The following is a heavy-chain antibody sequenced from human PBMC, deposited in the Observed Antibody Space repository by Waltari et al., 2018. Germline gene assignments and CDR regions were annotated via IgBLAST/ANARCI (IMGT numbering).Heavy chain of an antibody. J-gene: IGHJ5*02. CDR1: GFTFSSYW. Sequence: EVQLVESGGGLVQPGGSLRLSCAASGFTFSSYWMSWVRQAPGKGLEWVANIKQDGSWKSYVDSVKGRFTISRDNAKNSLYLQRNSLRAEDTAVYYCARDRGSSGWYQPNWFDPWGQGTLVTVSS. D-gene: IGHD6-19*01. CDR2: IKQDGSWK. CDR3: ARDRGSSGWYQPNWFDP. V-gene: IGHV3-7*01.